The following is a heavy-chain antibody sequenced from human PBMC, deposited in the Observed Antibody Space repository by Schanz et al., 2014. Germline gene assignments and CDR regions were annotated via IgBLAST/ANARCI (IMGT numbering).Heavy chain of an antibody. J-gene: IGHJ3*01. Sequence: EVQLVESGGGLVQPGGSLRLSCTASGFTFSDYWMSWVRQAPGKGPEWVSYVSRSTPDIYYADSVKGRFTMSRDNAKNSVFLQMNSRRPEDTAIYYCAKNQYDDVDLSSFYFDFWGQGTKVTVSP. D-gene: IGHD3-10*02. V-gene: IGHV3-48*01. CDR2: VSRSTPDI. CDR1: GFTFSDYW. CDR3: AKNQYDDVDLSSFYFDF.